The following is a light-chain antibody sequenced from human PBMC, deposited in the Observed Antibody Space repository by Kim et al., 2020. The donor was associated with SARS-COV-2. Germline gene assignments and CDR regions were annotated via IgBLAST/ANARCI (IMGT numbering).Light chain of an antibody. J-gene: IGLJ2*01. CDR1: SSNIGTNT. Sequence: GVTISCSGSSSNIGTNTVNWYQQLPGTAPKLLIYSNNRRPSGVPDRFSGSKSGTSASLAISGLQSEDEADYYCAAWDDSLNDKVVFGGGTQLTVL. CDR3: AAWDDSLNDKVV. CDR2: SNN. V-gene: IGLV1-44*01.